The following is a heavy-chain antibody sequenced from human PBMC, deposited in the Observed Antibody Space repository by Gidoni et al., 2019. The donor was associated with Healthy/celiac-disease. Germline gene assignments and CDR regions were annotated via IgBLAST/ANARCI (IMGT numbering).Heavy chain of an antibody. Sequence: QITLTESVPTLVTPTQTLTLTCPFSGFSPSTSGVGVGWIRQPPGKALEGLALIYWDDDKRYSPSLKSRLTITKDTSKNQVVLTMTNMDPVDTATYYCAHFYRGYSSSWPSYWYFDLWGRGTLVTVSS. CDR2: IYWDDDK. CDR3: AHFYRGYSSSWPSYWYFDL. D-gene: IGHD6-13*01. V-gene: IGHV2-5*02. J-gene: IGHJ2*01. CDR1: GFSPSTSGVG.